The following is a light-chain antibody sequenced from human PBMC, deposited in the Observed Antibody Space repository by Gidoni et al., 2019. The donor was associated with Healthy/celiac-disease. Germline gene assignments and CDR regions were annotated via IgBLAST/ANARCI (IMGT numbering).Light chain of an antibody. CDR3: QQYNNWPYT. Sequence: EIMMTQSPATLSVSPGERATLSCRASQSVSSNLAWYQQKPGQAPRLLIYGASTRATGIPARFSGSGSGTEFTLTISSLQSEDFAVYYCQQYNNWPYTFXXXTKLEIK. V-gene: IGKV3-15*01. CDR1: QSVSSN. CDR2: GAS. J-gene: IGKJ2*01.